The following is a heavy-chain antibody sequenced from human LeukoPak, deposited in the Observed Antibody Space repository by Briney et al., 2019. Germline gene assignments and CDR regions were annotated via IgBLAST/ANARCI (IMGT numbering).Heavy chain of an antibody. D-gene: IGHD3-22*01. CDR2: ISWNSGNI. CDR1: GFTFDDYA. J-gene: IGHJ3*02. V-gene: IGHV3-9*01. Sequence: PGRSLRLSCAASGFTFDDYAMHWVRQAPGKGLEWVSGISWNSGNIGYADSVKGRFTISRDNAKNSLYLQMNSLRAEDTALYYCAKGRLIDDSSGYYVRGAFDIWGQGTMVTVSS. CDR3: AKGRLIDDSSGYYVRGAFDI.